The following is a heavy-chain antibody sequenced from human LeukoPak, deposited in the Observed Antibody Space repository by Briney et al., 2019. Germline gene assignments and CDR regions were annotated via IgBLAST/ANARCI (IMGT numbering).Heavy chain of an antibody. CDR1: GGSISSYY. D-gene: IGHD3-22*01. V-gene: IGHV4-59*01. CDR2: IYYSGST. CDR3: ASLDSGYFLHAFDI. J-gene: IGHJ3*02. Sequence: SETLSLTCTVSGGSISSYYWSWIRQPAGKGLEWIGYIYYSGSTNYNPSLKSRVTISVDTSKNQFSLKLSSVTAADTAVYYCASLDSGYFLHAFDIWGQGTMVTVSS.